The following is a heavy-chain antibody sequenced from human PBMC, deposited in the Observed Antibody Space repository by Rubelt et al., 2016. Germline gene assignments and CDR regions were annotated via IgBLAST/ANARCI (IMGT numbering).Heavy chain of an antibody. CDR3: ATSNLHNTAMPNDAFDI. Sequence: QVQLQESGPGLVKPSETLSLTCTVSGGSISSYYWSWIRQPPGKGLEWIGYIYYSGSTNYNPSLKSRVTISVDTSKNQFSLKLSSVTAADTAVYYCATSNLHNTAMPNDAFDIWGQGTMVTVSS. V-gene: IGHV4-59*01. CDR2: IYYSGST. CDR1: GGSISSYY. J-gene: IGHJ3*02. D-gene: IGHD5-18*01.